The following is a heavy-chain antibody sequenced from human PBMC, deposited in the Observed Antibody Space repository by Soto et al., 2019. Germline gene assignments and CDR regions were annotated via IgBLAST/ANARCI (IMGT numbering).Heavy chain of an antibody. CDR3: ARETAAGPWVYYYYGMDV. CDR2: ISSSSSTI. Sequence: EVQLVESGGGLVQPGGSLRLSCAASGFTFSSYSMNWVRQAPGKGLEWVSYISSSSSTIYYADSVKGRFTISRDNAKNSLYLQMNSLRDEDTAVYYCARETAAGPWVYYYYGMDVWGQGTTVTVSS. V-gene: IGHV3-48*02. J-gene: IGHJ6*02. D-gene: IGHD6-13*01. CDR1: GFTFSSYS.